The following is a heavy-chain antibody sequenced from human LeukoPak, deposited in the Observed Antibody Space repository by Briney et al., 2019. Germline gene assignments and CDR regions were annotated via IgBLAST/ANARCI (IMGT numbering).Heavy chain of an antibody. V-gene: IGHV4-59*01. CDR3: ARGVYIAAAQYGY. D-gene: IGHD6-13*01. CDR1: GGSMSSYY. Sequence: SETLSLTCTVSGGSMSSYYWSWIRQPPGKGLEWIGYIHYSGTTNYNPSLKSRVTISVDTSKNQFSLKLRSVTAADTAVYYCARGVYIAAAQYGYWGQGTLVTVSS. J-gene: IGHJ4*02. CDR2: IHYSGTT.